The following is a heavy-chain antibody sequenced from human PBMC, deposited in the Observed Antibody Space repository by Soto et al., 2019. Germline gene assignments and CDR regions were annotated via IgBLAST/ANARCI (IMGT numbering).Heavy chain of an antibody. J-gene: IGHJ4*02. Sequence: QVQLQESGPGLVKPSETLSLTCTVSGGSISSYYWSWIRQPPGKGLEWIGYIYYSGSTNYNPSLKSPFTISVDTSKNQFARKLSSVTAADTAVYYCARQVLCQSDWCALLDYWGQGTLVTVSS. D-gene: IGHD2-21*01. CDR1: GGSISSYY. V-gene: IGHV4-59*01. CDR3: ARQVLCQSDWCALLDY. CDR2: IYYSGST.